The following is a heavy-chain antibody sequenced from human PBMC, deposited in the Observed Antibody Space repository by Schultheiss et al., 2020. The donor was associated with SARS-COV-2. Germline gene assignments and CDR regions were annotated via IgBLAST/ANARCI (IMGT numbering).Heavy chain of an antibody. CDR1: GGSISSYY. Sequence: SETLSLTCTVSGGSISSYYWSWIRQPPGKGLEWIGYIYYSGSTNYNPSLKSRVTISVDTSKNQFSLKLSSVTAADTAVYYCARGPTTVTFFFDYWGQGTLVTVSS. CDR3: ARGPTTVTFFFDY. J-gene: IGHJ4*02. D-gene: IGHD4-17*01. CDR2: IYYSGST. V-gene: IGHV4-59*12.